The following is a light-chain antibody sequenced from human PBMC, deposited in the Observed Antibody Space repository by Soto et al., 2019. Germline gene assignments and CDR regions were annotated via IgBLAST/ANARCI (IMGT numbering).Light chain of an antibody. Sequence: QSVVTQPPSASGTPGQRVTFSCSGSSSNIGSNFVYWYQHLPGKAPQLLIYRNYQRPSGVPDRFSGSKSGTSASLAISGLRSEDEADYYCTAWDDRLKGWVFGGGTKVTVL. CDR2: RNY. V-gene: IGLV1-47*01. CDR1: SSNIGSNF. CDR3: TAWDDRLKGWV. J-gene: IGLJ3*02.